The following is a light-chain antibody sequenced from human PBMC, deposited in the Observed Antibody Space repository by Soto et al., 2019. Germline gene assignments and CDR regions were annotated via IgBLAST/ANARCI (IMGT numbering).Light chain of an antibody. Sequence: EVVLTQSPVPLSLSPGERATLSCRASQSFRGLLAWYQQKPGQAPRLLIYDAYIRATGIPPRFGGSGSGTDFTLTISSLEPEDSAVYYCQQRHMWPITFGQWTRLEIK. J-gene: IGKJ5*01. CDR1: QSFRGL. CDR2: DAY. CDR3: QQRHMWPIT. V-gene: IGKV3-11*01.